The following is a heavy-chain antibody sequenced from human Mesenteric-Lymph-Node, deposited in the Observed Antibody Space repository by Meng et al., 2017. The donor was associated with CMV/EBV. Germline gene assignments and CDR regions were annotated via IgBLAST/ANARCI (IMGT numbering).Heavy chain of an antibody. Sequence: GYTFTSYGISWVRQAPGQGLEWMGWISAYNGNTNYAQKLQGRVTMTTDTSTSTAYMELRSLRSDDTAVYYCARDMVRGVKVGDAFDIWGQGTMVTVSS. V-gene: IGHV1-18*01. J-gene: IGHJ3*02. D-gene: IGHD3-10*01. CDR1: GYTFTSYG. CDR3: ARDMVRGVKVGDAFDI. CDR2: ISAYNGNT.